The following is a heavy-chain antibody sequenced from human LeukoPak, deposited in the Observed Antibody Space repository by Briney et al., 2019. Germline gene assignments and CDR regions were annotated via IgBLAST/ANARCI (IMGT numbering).Heavy chain of an antibody. CDR3: AKGSSSWYFDLDY. Sequence: GGSLRLSCAASGFTFSGSLMHWVRQAPGKGLEWVSAISGSGGSTYYADSVKGRFTISRDNSKNTLYLQMNSLRAEDTAVYYCAKGSSSWYFDLDYWGQGTLVTVSS. CDR2: ISGSGGST. D-gene: IGHD6-13*01. J-gene: IGHJ4*02. V-gene: IGHV3-23*01. CDR1: GFTFSGSL.